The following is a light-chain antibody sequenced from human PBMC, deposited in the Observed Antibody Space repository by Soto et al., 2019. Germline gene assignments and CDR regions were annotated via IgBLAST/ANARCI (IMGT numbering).Light chain of an antibody. CDR3: MQALKTQFT. V-gene: IGKV2-28*01. CDR1: QSLLHNNGYNY. J-gene: IGKJ3*01. Sequence: DIVMTQSPLSLPVTPGEPASISCRSSQSLLHNNGYNYLDWYLQKPGQSLQLLIYLGSNRASGVPDRFSGSGSGTDFTLKISRVEAEDVGVYYCMQALKTQFTFGPGTKVEIK. CDR2: LGS.